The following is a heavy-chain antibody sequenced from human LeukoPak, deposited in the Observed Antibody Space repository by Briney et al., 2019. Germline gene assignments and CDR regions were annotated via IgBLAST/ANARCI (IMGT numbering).Heavy chain of an antibody. CDR1: GYTFTSYA. V-gene: IGHV1-3*03. D-gene: IGHD6-13*01. J-gene: IGHJ4*02. Sequence: ASVKVSCKASGYTFTSYAMHWVRQAPGQRLEWMGWINAGNGNTKYSQEFQGRVTITRDTSASTAYMELSSLRSEDMAVYYCARDALYSSSWTAPLFDYWGQGTLVTVSS. CDR3: ARDALYSSSWTAPLFDY. CDR2: INAGNGNT.